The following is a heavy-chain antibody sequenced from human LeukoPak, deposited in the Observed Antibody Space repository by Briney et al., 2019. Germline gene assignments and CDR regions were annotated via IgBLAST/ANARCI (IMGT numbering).Heavy chain of an antibody. V-gene: IGHV3-7*03. J-gene: IGHJ4*02. CDR2: IKQDGSEK. CDR3: ARGRKIYSNSDFDY. D-gene: IGHD4-11*01. CDR1: GFTFSSYW. Sequence: RTGGSLRLSCAASGFTFSSYWMSWVRQAPGKGLEWVANIKQDGSEKYYVDSVKGRFTISRDNAKNSLYLQMNSLRAEDTAFYYCARGRKIYSNSDFDYWGQGTLVTVSS.